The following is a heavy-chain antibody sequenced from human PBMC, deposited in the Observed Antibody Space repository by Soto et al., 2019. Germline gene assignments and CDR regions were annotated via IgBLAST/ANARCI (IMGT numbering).Heavy chain of an antibody. V-gene: IGHV6-1*01. D-gene: IGHD2-8*01. J-gene: IGHJ4*02. Sequence: SPTLSLTCAISGDSVSTNSAAWVWIRQSPSRGLEWLGRTYYRSKWYNDYAVSVRSRMTINPDTSKNQFSLHLNSVTPEDTAVYYCARREHTVHYFDSWGQGTLVTVSS. CDR3: ARREHTVHYFDS. CDR2: TYYRSKWYN. CDR1: GDSVSTNSAA.